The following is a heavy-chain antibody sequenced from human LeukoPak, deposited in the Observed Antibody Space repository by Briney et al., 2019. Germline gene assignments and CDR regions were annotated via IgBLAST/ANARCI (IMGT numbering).Heavy chain of an antibody. CDR2: KYYSGST. CDR3: ARGRSYGFDFDS. Sequence: SETLSLTCDVSGVSINTCCYYWTWIRQPPGKGLEWIGYKYYSGSTRYNSSLRSRLTISLDSSKNQFSLRLTSVTAADSAVYYCARGRSYGFDFDSWGPGTLVIVSS. CDR1: GVSINTCCYY. V-gene: IGHV4-61*01. D-gene: IGHD5-18*01. J-gene: IGHJ4*02.